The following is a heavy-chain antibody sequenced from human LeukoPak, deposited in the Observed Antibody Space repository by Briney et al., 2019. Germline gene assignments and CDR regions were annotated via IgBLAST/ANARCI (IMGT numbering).Heavy chain of an antibody. CDR2: IYHSGST. D-gene: IGHD5-12*01. CDR3: ARAEWLRVFDY. V-gene: IGHV4-30-2*01. J-gene: IGHJ4*02. Sequence: PSETLSLTCAVSGGSISSGGYSWSWIRQPPGKGLEWIGYIYHSGSTYYNPSLKSRVTISVDRSKNQFSLKLSSVTAADTAVYYCARAEWLRVFDYWGQGTLVTVSS. CDR1: GGSISSGGYS.